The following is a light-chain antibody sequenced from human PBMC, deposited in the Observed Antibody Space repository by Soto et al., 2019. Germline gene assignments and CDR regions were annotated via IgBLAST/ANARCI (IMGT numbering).Light chain of an antibody. CDR3: SSYTSSRTYV. CDR1: SSDVGSYNR. V-gene: IGLV2-18*02. Sequence: QSVLTQPPSVSGSPGQSVTISCTGTSSDVGSYNRVSWYQQPPGTAPKLMIYEVSNRPSGVPDRFSGSKSGNTASLIISGLQAEDEADYYCSSYTSSRTYVFGTGTKVTVL. J-gene: IGLJ1*01. CDR2: EVS.